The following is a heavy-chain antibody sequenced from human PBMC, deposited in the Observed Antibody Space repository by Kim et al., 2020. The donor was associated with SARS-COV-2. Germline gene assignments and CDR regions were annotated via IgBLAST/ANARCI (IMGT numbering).Heavy chain of an antibody. Sequence: GGSLRLSCAASGFTFSSYAMHWVRQAPGKGLEWVAVISYDGSNKYYADSVKGRFTISRDNSKNTLYLQMNSLRAEDTAVYYCARPTGYSSSWYAFDIWGQGTMVTVSS. V-gene: IGHV3-30-3*01. J-gene: IGHJ3*02. D-gene: IGHD6-13*01. CDR2: ISYDGSNK. CDR1: GFTFSSYA. CDR3: ARPTGYSSSWYAFDI.